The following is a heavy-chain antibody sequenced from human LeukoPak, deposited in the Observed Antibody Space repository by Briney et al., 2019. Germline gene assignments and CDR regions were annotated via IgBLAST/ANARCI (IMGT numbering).Heavy chain of an antibody. CDR3: ARQGVVVVASGAFDI. D-gene: IGHD2-15*01. CDR1: GYSFTTYW. CDR2: IYPGDSDT. J-gene: IGHJ3*02. Sequence: PGESLKISCKGSGYSFTTYWIGWVRQMPGKGLEWMGIIYPGDSDTTYSPSFQGQVTISADKSISTAYLRWSSLKASDTAMYYCARQGVVVVASGAFDIWGQGTMVTVSS. V-gene: IGHV5-51*01.